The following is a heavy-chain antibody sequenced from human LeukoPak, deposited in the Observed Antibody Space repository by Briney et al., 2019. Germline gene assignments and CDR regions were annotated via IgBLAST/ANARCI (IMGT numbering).Heavy chain of an antibody. Sequence: ASVKVSCKASGYTFTGYYMHWVRQAPGQGLEYLGWINPNTGDTHYAQNFQGRVTMTRDTSISTAYMDLRGLRSDDTAVYYCAKVIEGAVAFDYWGQGTLVTVSS. CDR1: GYTFTGYY. D-gene: IGHD6-19*01. V-gene: IGHV1-2*02. J-gene: IGHJ4*02. CDR3: AKVIEGAVAFDY. CDR2: INPNTGDT.